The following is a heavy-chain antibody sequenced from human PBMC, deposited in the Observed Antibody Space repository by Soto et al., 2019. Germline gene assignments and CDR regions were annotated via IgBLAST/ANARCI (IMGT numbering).Heavy chain of an antibody. V-gene: IGHV3-23*01. J-gene: IGHJ4*02. D-gene: IGHD6-19*01. Sequence: EVQLLESGGGLVQPGGSLRLSCAASGFTFSSYAMSWVRQAPGKGLEWVSANSGSGGSTYYADSVKGRFTISRDNSKNTLYLQLNSLRAEDTAVYYCAKDGKAVAGFKPYYFDYWGQGTLVTVSS. CDR2: NSGSGGST. CDR1: GFTFSSYA. CDR3: AKDGKAVAGFKPYYFDY.